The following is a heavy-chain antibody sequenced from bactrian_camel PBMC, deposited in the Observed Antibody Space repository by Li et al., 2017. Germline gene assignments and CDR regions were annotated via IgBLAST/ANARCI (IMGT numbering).Heavy chain of an antibody. J-gene: IGHJ4*01. CDR2: IYMGDRTT. CDR3: AAEDDENYHAGYYYLS. V-gene: IGHV3S7*01. CDR1: GLTLSKAV. Sequence: HVQLVESGGGLVQPGGFLRLSCAASGLTLSKAVFAWVRQAPGKGLEWVANIYMGDRTTHYANSVKGRFTMSGDDAKNMLHLQMNDPRPEDTAVYYCAAEDDENYHAGYYYLSWGQGTQVTVS. D-gene: IGHD2*01.